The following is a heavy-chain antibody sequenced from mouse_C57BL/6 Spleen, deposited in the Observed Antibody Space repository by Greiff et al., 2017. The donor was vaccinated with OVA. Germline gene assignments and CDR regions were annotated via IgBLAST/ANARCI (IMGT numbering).Heavy chain of an antibody. CDR2: IDPETGGT. Sequence: VQLQQSGAELVRPGASVTLSCKASGYTFTDYEMHWVKQTPVHGLEWIGAIDPETGGTAYNQKFKGKAILTADKSSSTAYMELHSLTSEDSAVYYCTDYYDYPYYFDYWGQGTTLTVSS. CDR3: TDYYDYPYYFDY. V-gene: IGHV1-15*01. CDR1: GYTFTDYE. J-gene: IGHJ2*01. D-gene: IGHD2-4*01.